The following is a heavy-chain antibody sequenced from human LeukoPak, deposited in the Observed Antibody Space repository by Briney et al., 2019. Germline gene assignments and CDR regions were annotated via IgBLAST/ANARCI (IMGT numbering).Heavy chain of an antibody. CDR3: GMTTGYFDY. Sequence: SETLSLTCTVSGVSISSDDHLWSWIRQPPGKGLEWIAYMSHSGRSYYNPPLKSRVTISVDKSKNQFSLKLSSVTAADTAVYYCGMTTGYFDYWGQGTLVTVSS. D-gene: IGHD4-17*01. CDR1: GVSISSDDHL. J-gene: IGHJ4*02. CDR2: MSHSGRS. V-gene: IGHV4-30-2*01.